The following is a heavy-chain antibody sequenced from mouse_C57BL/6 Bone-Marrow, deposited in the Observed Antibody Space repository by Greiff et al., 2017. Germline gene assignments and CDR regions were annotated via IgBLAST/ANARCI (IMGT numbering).Heavy chain of an antibody. J-gene: IGHJ3*01. CDR3: ARSLYYYGRAY. CDR2: IHPNSGST. V-gene: IGHV1-64*01. CDR1: GYTFTSYW. D-gene: IGHD1-1*01. Sequence: QVQLQQPGAELVKPGASVKLSCKASGYTFTSYWMHWVKQRPGQGLEWIGMIHPNSGSTNYNEKFKSKATLTVDKSSSTAYMQLSSLTSEDSAVYYCARSLYYYGRAYWGQGTLVTVSA.